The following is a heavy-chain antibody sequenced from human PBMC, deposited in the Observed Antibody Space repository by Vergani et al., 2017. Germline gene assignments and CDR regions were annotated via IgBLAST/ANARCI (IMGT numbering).Heavy chain of an antibody. CDR3: TSHGRSGWAGYFQH. CDR1: GGSVSSGSYY. CDR2: IYYSGST. D-gene: IGHD6-19*01. J-gene: IGHJ1*01. V-gene: IGHV4-61*01. Sequence: QVQLQESGPGLVKPSETLSLTCTVSGGSVSSGSYYWSWIRQPPGKGLEWIGYIYYSGSTNYNPSLKSRVTISVDTSKNQFSLNLTSVTAADTAVYYCTSHGRSGWAGYFQHWGQGTLVTASS.